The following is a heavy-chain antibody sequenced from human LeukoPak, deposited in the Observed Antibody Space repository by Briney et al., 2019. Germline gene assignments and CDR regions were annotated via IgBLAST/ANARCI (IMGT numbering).Heavy chain of an antibody. Sequence: GGSLRLSCAASGFTVSRNSMNWVRQAPRKGLDWVSIIYSGGSIFYADSVKGRFIISRDNSKHTLYLPMHSLRAEDTAVYYCARGKEVITMLRGLKPGYYFDYWGQGTLVTVSS. CDR2: IYSGGSI. CDR3: ARGKEVITMLRGLKPGYYFDY. CDR1: GFTVSRNS. J-gene: IGHJ4*02. V-gene: IGHV3-66*01. D-gene: IGHD3-10*01.